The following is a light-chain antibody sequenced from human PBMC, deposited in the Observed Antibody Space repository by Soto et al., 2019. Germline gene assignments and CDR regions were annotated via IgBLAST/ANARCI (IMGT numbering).Light chain of an antibody. J-gene: IGKJ4*01. V-gene: IGKV1-5*01. CDR1: QSVSDW. Sequence: IQMTQSPSTLSASVGDRVTITCRASQSVSDWLAWYQQKPGNPPKLLIYDTSRLESAVPSRFSASGSGTEFTLTISGLQPDDFATYYCQQANSFPQTFGGGTKVDIK. CDR3: QQANSFPQT. CDR2: DTS.